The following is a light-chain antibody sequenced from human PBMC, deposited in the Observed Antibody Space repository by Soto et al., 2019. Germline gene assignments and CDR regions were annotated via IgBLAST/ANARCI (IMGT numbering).Light chain of an antibody. J-gene: IGKJ1*01. CDR2: KAS. CDR3: QQYNSYPVT. V-gene: IGKV1-5*03. Sequence: DIQMTQSPSTLSASVGDRVTITCPASQSISSWLAWYQQKPGKAPKLLIYKASSLESGVPSRFSGSGSGTEFTLTISSLQPDDFATYYCQQYNSYPVTFGQGTKVDNK. CDR1: QSISSW.